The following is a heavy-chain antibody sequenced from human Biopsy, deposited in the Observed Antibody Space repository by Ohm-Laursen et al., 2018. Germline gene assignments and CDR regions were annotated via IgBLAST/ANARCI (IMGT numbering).Heavy chain of an antibody. Sequence: LALTSNVSGGPLSNYYWSWIRQPAGKGLEWIGRIYTSGSSNKNPTRMSRVTMSVDTSKKQFSLKVYSVTAADTAVYYCARDYGLELGGLEAFDIWGQGTMVTVSS. V-gene: IGHV4-4*07. D-gene: IGHD1-7*01. CDR3: ARDYGLELGGLEAFDI. J-gene: IGHJ3*02. CDR2: IYTSGSS. CDR1: GGPLSNYY.